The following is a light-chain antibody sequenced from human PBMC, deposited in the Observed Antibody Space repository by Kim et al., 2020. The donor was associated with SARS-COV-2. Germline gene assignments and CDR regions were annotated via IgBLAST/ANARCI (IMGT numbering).Light chain of an antibody. CDR3: NSRDTSG. J-gene: IGLJ3*02. CDR2: GKN. Sequence: VAVALGQTVRITCQGDSLRSYYASWYQQKPGQAPVLVFYGKNKRPSGIPDRFSGSSSGNTASLTITGAQAEDEADYYCNSRDTSGFGGGTQLTVL. V-gene: IGLV3-19*01. CDR1: SLRSYY.